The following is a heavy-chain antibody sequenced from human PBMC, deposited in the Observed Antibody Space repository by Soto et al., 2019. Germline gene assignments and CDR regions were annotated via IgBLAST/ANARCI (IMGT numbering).Heavy chain of an antibody. D-gene: IGHD5-12*01. V-gene: IGHV4-34*01. CDR1: GGSFSGYC. CDR3: ARGKRWLQLRYYYYGMDV. CDR2: VDHSGST. Sequence: SETLSLTCAVYGGSFSGYCWSWIRQPPGKGLEWIGEVDHSGSTNYNPSLKSRVTISVDTSKNQFSLKLSSVTAADTAVYYCARGKRWLQLRYYYYGMDVWGQGTTVTVS. J-gene: IGHJ6*02.